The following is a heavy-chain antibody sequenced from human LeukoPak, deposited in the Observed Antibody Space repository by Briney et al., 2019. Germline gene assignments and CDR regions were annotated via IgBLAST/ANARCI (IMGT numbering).Heavy chain of an antibody. D-gene: IGHD3-22*01. CDR2: IYYSGST. V-gene: IGHV4-31*03. Sequence: NPSETLSLTCTVSGGSISSGGYYWSWIRQHPGKGLEWIGYIYYSGSTYYNPSLKSRVTISVDTSKNQFSLKLSSVTAADTAVYYCARVRVDLYVHDSSGYNPFDYWGQGTLVTVSS. J-gene: IGHJ4*02. CDR1: GGSISSGGYY. CDR3: ARVRVDLYVHDSSGYNPFDY.